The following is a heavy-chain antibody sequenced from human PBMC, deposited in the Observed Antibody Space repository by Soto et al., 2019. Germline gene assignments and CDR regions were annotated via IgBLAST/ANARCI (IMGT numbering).Heavy chain of an antibody. J-gene: IGHJ4*02. CDR2: ISKSGDST. Sequence: GGSLRLSCAASGVTFTSYAMAWVRQVPGEGLQWVSSISKSGDSTYYADSVKGRFTTSRDNSKNTLYLQMNSLRAEDTAIYYCAKGSFGFDYWGQGTLVTAPQ. D-gene: IGHD3-10*01. V-gene: IGHV3-23*01. CDR1: GVTFTSYA. CDR3: AKGSFGFDY.